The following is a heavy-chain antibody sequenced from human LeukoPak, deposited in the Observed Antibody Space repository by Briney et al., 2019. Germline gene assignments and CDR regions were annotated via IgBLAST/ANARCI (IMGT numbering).Heavy chain of an antibody. D-gene: IGHD6-13*01. V-gene: IGHV3-11*01. CDR3: ATEAADNNFRFYVDV. Sequence: GGSLRLSCAASGFTFSDYYMSWIRQAPGKGLEWISYIGLSGNSIDYADSVKGRFTISRDNAKKSLYLQMNSLRAEDTAIYYCATEAADNNFRFYVDVWGKGTTVTVSS. J-gene: IGHJ6*03. CDR2: IGLSGNSI. CDR1: GFTFSDYY.